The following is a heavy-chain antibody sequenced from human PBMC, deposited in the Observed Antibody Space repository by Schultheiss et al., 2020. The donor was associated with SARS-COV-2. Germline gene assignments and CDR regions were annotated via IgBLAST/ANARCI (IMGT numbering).Heavy chain of an antibody. D-gene: IGHD3-3*01. CDR1: GYTFTSYY. CDR2: ITPIFGTA. V-gene: IGHV1-46*01. CDR3: ARDPRTHYDFWSGYLATGGAGRGYYGMDV. Sequence: ASVKVSCKASGYTFTSYYMHWVRQAPGQGLEWMGGITPIFGTANYAQKFQGRVTITRDTSASTAYMELSSLRSEDTAVYYCARDPRTHYDFWSGYLATGGAGRGYYGMDVWGQGTTVTVSS. J-gene: IGHJ6*02.